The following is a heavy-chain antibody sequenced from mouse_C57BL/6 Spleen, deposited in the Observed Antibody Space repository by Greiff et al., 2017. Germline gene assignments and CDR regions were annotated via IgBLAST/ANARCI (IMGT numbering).Heavy chain of an antibody. CDR1: GFSFNTYA. V-gene: IGHV10-1*01. CDR2: IRSKSNNYAT. J-gene: IGHJ3*01. CDR3: VRHGGDWEDWFAY. Sequence: EVQGVESGGGLVQPKGSLKLSCAASGFSFNTYAMNWVRQAPGKGLEWVARIRSKSNNYATYYADSVKDRFTISRDDSESMLYLQMNNLKTEDTAMYYCVRHGGDWEDWFAYWGQGTLVTVSA. D-gene: IGHD4-1*01.